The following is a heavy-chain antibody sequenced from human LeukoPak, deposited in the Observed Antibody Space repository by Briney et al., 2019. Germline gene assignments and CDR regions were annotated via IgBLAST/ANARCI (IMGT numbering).Heavy chain of an antibody. Sequence: ASVKVSCKVSGYTLSELSTHWVRQAPGKGLEWVGGFDPEDGETIYAQKFRGRVTMTEDISTDTAYMELSSLRSEDTAVYYCTTEGDFLLDSWGQGTLVTVSS. J-gene: IGHJ4*02. CDR3: TTEGDFLLDS. V-gene: IGHV1-24*01. CDR1: GYTLSELS. D-gene: IGHD1-26*01. CDR2: FDPEDGET.